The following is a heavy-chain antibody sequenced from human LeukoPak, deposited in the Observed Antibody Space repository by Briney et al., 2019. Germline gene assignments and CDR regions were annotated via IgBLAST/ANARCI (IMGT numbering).Heavy chain of an antibody. D-gene: IGHD2-2*01. V-gene: IGHV1-46*01. CDR1: GDTFTTDY. Sequence: GASVKVSCKASGDTFTTDYIHWVRQGPGQGPEWMGVSNPSGGSTTNAQRFQGRVTISVDTSKNQFSLKLSSVTGADTAVYYCARQYQLPQYYFDYWGQGTLVTVSS. J-gene: IGHJ4*02. CDR2: SNPSGGST. CDR3: ARQYQLPQYYFDY.